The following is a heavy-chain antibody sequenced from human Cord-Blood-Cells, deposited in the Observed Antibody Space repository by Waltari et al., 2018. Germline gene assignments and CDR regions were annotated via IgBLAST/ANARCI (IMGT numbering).Heavy chain of an antibody. V-gene: IGHV3-49*03. J-gene: IGHJ4*02. Sequence: EVQLVESAGGLVQPGRSMRLSCTASGFPFANYTMRWFRQAPGKGLEWVGFIRSKAYGGTTKYAASVKGRFTISRDDSKSIAYLQMNSLKTEDTAVYYCTSEIEPLGGSYQGFDYWGQGTLVTVSS. CDR1: GFPFANYT. D-gene: IGHD1-26*01. CDR3: TSEIEPLGGSYQGFDY. CDR2: IRSKAYGGTT.